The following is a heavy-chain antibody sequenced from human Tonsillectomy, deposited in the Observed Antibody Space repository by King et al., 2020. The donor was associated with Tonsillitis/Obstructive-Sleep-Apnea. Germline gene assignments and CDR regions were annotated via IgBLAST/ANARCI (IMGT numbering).Heavy chain of an antibody. CDR3: ARGPRWNLDY. Sequence: VQLVESGGALAQPGGSLRLSCVASGFTFGNYDMHWVRQTTRKGLEWVSRIDSGSNTYYPDSVKGRFTISRDNAKNSLYLQMNSLTAGDTAVYYCARGPRWNLDYWGQGTLVTVSS. J-gene: IGHJ4*02. CDR1: GFTFGNYD. D-gene: IGHD1-1*01. CDR2: IDSGSNT. V-gene: IGHV3-13*04.